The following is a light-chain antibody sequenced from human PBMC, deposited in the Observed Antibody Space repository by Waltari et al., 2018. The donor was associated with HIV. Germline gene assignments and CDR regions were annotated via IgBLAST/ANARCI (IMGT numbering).Light chain of an antibody. CDR3: QQYKSYPWT. CDR1: QDIKSY. Sequence: DIQMTQSPSTLAASVGDRVTITCRASQDIKSYLAWFQQRPGKAAKSLIYGASSLPSGVPSRFSGSGSGTQFTLTINSLQPEDFATYYCQQYKSYPWTFGQGTKVEIK. V-gene: IGKV1-16*01. CDR2: GAS. J-gene: IGKJ1*01.